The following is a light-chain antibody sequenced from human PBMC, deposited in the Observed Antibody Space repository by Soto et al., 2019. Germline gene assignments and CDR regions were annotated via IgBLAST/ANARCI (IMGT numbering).Light chain of an antibody. CDR3: QQYQSPT. V-gene: IGKV3-20*01. CDR2: VAS. Sequence: IVLTQSPAILALSPGEGGALSFRASQSVSSSYLAWYQHKPGQAPRLLIHVASSRVTRIPDRFSGSGSGTDFTLTITRLEPEDFAVYYCQQYQSPTFGGGTQVDIK. CDR1: QSVSSSY. J-gene: IGKJ4*01.